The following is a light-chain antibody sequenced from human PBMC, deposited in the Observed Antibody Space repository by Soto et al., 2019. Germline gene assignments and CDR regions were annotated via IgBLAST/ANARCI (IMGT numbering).Light chain of an antibody. Sequence: IQMTQSPSSLSASVGDRVSITCRASQSIGTFLNWYQQKPGEAPNLLIHTSFTLYSGVPSRFSGTGSGTDFTLTINSLQPEDFATYYCQQAYTFPITFGQGTRLEIK. CDR3: QQAYTFPIT. CDR1: QSIGTF. CDR2: TSF. J-gene: IGKJ5*01. V-gene: IGKV1-39*01.